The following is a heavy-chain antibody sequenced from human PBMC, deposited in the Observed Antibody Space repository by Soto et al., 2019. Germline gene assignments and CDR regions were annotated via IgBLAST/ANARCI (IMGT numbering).Heavy chain of an antibody. V-gene: IGHV3-48*02. D-gene: IGHD2-15*01. J-gene: IGHJ6*03. CDR1: GFTFSSYS. CDR3: TRFLYCSGSSCYLSNYYYYYMDV. CDR2: ISSSSSTI. Sequence: GGSLRLSCAASGFTFSSYSMNWVRQAPGKGLEWVSYISSSSSTIYYADSVKGRFTISRDNAKNSLYLQMNSLRDEDTAVYYCTRFLYCSGSSCYLSNYYYYYMDVWGKGTTVTVSS.